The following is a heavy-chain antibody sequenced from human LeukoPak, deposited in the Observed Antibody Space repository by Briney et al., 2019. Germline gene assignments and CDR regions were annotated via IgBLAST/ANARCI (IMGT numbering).Heavy chain of an antibody. J-gene: IGHJ3*02. Sequence: PSETLSLTCTVSGGSISSYYWSWIRQPPGKGLEWIGYIYYSGSTNYNPSLKSRVTTSVGTSKNQFSLKLSSVTAADTAVYYCARKLFAFDIWGQGTMVTVSS. V-gene: IGHV4-59*01. CDR2: IYYSGST. CDR3: ARKLFAFDI. D-gene: IGHD6-6*01. CDR1: GGSISSYY.